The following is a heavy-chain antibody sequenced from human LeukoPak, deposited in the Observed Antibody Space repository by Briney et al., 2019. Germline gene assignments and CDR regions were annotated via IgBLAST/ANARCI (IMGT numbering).Heavy chain of an antibody. CDR2: ISTHNGDT. J-gene: IGHJ4*02. CDR3: APTKWLVPLDS. D-gene: IGHD6-19*01. V-gene: IGHV1-18*01. Sequence: ASVRVSCKASGYTFTNYAINWVRQAPGQGLEWKGWISTHNGDTNYAQKFLGRVTMTTDTSANTAYMDLRSLRSDDTAVYYCAPTKWLVPLDSWGQGTLVTVSS. CDR1: GYTFTNYA.